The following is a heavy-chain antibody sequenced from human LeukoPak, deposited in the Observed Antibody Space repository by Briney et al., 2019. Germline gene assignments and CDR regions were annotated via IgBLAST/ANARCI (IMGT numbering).Heavy chain of an antibody. J-gene: IGHJ2*01. V-gene: IGHV4-30-4*01. D-gene: IGHD5-24*01. CDR2: IYYSGST. CDR1: GGSISSGDYY. Sequence: PSETLSLTCTVSGGSISSGDYYWRWIRQPPGKGLEWIGYIYYSGSTYYNPSLKSRVTISVDTSKNQFSLKLSSVTAADTAVYYCARTDGYNLFWYFDLWGRGALVTVSS. CDR3: ARTDGYNLFWYFDL.